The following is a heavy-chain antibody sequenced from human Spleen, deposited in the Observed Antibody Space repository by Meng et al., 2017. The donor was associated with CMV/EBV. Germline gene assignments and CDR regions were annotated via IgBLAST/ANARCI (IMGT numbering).Heavy chain of an antibody. CDR2: INPNSGGT. J-gene: IGHJ6*02. Sequence: ASVKVSCKASGYTFPAYYMHWVRQAPGQGLEWMGWINPNSGGTNYAQKFQGRVTMTGDTSITTAYLEVSRLRPDDMATYYCARVKRYCTGGSCSSTGYYGMDVWGQGTTVTVSS. V-gene: IGHV1-2*02. CDR1: GYTFPAYY. CDR3: ARVKRYCTGGSCSSTGYYGMDV. D-gene: IGHD2-15*01.